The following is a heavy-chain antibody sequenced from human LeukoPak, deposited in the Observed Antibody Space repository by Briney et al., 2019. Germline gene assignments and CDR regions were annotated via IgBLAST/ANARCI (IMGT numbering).Heavy chain of an antibody. D-gene: IGHD3-10*01. CDR3: ATGYVTMVGGAFDY. CDR1: GFTYNSYD. Sequence: PGVSLRLFCAASGFTYNSYDMSWLPQAPGEALVGFSDFSGSDSSIYYADSVKGRLTISRYNSKTKLYLQMHSLRAEDASVYFCATGYVTMVGGAFDYWGQGTLVTVSS. V-gene: IGHV3-23*01. J-gene: IGHJ4*02. CDR2: FSGSDSSI.